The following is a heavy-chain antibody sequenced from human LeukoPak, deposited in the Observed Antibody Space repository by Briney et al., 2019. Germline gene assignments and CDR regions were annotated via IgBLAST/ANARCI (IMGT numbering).Heavy chain of an antibody. Sequence: SETLSLTSTVSGGSISSYYWSWIRQPPGKGLEWIGYIYYSGSTNYNPSLKSRVTISVDTSKNQFSLKLSSVTAADTAVYYCARDYDYGDYLFDLWGRGTLVTVSS. J-gene: IGHJ2*01. CDR3: ARDYDYGDYLFDL. CDR2: IYYSGST. V-gene: IGHV4-59*01. CDR1: GGSISSYY. D-gene: IGHD4-17*01.